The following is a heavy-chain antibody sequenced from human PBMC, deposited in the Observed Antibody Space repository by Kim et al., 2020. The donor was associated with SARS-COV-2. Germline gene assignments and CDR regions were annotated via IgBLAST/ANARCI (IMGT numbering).Heavy chain of an antibody. Sequence: SQTLSLTCGISGDGVSSNNAAWNWIRQSPSRGLEWLGRTYYRSNWYNDYAVSVKSRITINPDTSKNQFSLQLNSVTPEDTAVYYCARDRYEVSPSRFPFDYWGQGTLVTVSS. CDR2: TYYRSNWYN. CDR3: ARDRYEVSPSRFPFDY. V-gene: IGHV6-1*01. D-gene: IGHD1-1*01. CDR1: GDGVSSNNAA. J-gene: IGHJ4*02.